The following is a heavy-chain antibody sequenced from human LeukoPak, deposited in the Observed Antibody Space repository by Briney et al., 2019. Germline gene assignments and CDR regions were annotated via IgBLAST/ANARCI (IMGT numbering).Heavy chain of an antibody. CDR3: ARGDRGFDY. V-gene: IGHV3-7*01. J-gene: IGHJ4*02. CDR1: GFTFSASW. Sequence: GGSLRLSCAASGFTFSASWMTWVRQAPGKGLEWVTNINQDGSEKYYVDSVKGRFTISRDNARNALYLQMNSLRTEDTAVYYSARGDRGFDYWGQGTLVTVSS. CDR2: INQDGSEK.